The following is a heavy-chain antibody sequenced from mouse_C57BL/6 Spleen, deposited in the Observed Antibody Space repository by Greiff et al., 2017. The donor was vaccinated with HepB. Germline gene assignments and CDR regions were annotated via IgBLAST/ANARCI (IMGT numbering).Heavy chain of an antibody. Sequence: EVKLMESGEGLVKPGGSLKLSCAASGFTFSSYAMSWVRQTPEKRLEWVAYISSGGDYIYYADTVKGRFTISRDNARNTLYLQMSSLKSEDTAMYYCTRGDYYGSSPAWLAYWGQGTLVTVSA. CDR3: TRGDYYGSSPAWLAY. CDR1: GFTFSSYA. D-gene: IGHD1-1*01. J-gene: IGHJ3*01. CDR2: ISSGGDYI. V-gene: IGHV5-9-1*02.